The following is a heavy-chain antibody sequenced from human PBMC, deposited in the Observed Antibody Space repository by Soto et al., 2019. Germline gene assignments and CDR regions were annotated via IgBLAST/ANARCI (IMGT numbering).Heavy chain of an antibody. D-gene: IGHD2-21*01. CDR1: AGTFSSYA. CDR2: IIPMFGSP. CDR3: ARATVVVGAAGYHYSAMDA. Sequence: QVQLVQSGAELKKPGSSVKVSCKASAGTFSSYAISWVRQAPGQGLEWMGEIIPMFGSPNYAQKFLGRATITADKYTRTAYMELNRLRFEDTAVYYCARATVVVGAAGYHYSAMDAWGQGTTVTVSS. V-gene: IGHV1-69*06. J-gene: IGHJ6*02.